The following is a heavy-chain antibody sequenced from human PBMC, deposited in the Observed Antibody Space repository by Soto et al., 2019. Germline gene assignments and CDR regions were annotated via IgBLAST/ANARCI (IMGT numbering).Heavy chain of an antibody. Sequence: QVQLQESGPGLVKPSETLSLTCTVSGGSVSSGSYYWSWIRQPPGKGLEWIGYIYYSGSTNYNPYLKSRVTISVDTSKNQFSLKLSSVTAADTAVYYCASQATALDYWGQGTLVTVSS. CDR3: ASQATALDY. CDR2: IYYSGST. J-gene: IGHJ4*02. V-gene: IGHV4-61*01. CDR1: GGSVSSGSYY.